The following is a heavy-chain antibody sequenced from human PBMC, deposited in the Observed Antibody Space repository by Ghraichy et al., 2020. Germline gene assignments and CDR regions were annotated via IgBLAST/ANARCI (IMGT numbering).Heavy chain of an antibody. D-gene: IGHD1-26*01. CDR3: AQLLASSPNYYYGMDV. V-gene: IGHV1-46*01. CDR2: INPSGGST. CDR1: GYTFTSYY. Sequence: ASVKVSCKASGYTFTSYYMHWVRQAPGQGLEWMGIINPSGGSTSYAQKFQGRVTMTRDTSTSTVYMELSSLRSEDTAVYYCAQLLASSPNYYYGMDVWGQGTTVTVSS. J-gene: IGHJ6*02.